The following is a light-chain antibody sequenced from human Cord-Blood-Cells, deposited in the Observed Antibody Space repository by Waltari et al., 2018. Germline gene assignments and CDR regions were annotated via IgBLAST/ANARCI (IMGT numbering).Light chain of an antibody. CDR2: AAS. CDR1: QSISSY. V-gene: IGKV1-39*01. CDR3: QQSYSTPFT. Sequence: DIQMTQSPSSLSASVGDRVTITCRASQSISSYLNWYQQKPGNAPKLLIYAASSLQSGVPSRFSGSGSGTDFTLTISSLQPEYFATYYCQQSYSTPFTFGPGTKVDIK. J-gene: IGKJ3*01.